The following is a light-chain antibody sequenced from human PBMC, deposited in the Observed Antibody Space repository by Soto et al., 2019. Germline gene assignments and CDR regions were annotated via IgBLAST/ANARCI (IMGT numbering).Light chain of an antibody. CDR1: QSVSSTC. CDR3: QQYGSSPQT. J-gene: IGKJ1*01. V-gene: IGKV3-20*01. CDR2: GAS. Sequence: EIVLTQSPGTLSLSPGERATLSCRASQSVSSTCLAWYRQKPGQAPRLLIYGASRRATGIPDRFSGSGSGTDFTLTIGRLEPEDFAVYYCQQYGSSPQTFGHGTKVDIK.